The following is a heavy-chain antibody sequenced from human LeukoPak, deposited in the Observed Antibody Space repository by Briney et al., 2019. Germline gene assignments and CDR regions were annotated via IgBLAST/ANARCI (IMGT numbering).Heavy chain of an antibody. V-gene: IGHV3-23*01. J-gene: IGHJ4*02. CDR3: AKDRGSGLYFDY. CDR2: LGGGDAGI. Sequence: GGSLRLSCEGSGFTSITYGVSWVRQAPGKGLEWVSTLGGGDAGIYYADSVYDRFTISRAKSKNTLYLQMNSLRVEDTAVYYCAKDRGSGLYFDYWGQGTLVTVSS. CDR1: GFTSITYG. D-gene: IGHD3-16*01.